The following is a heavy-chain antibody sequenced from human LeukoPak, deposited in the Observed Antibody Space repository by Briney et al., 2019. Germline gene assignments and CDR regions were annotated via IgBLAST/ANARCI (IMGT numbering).Heavy chain of an antibody. V-gene: IGHV3-23*01. J-gene: IGHJ4*02. CDR2: TSADGGSS. CDR3: ASPDTPRAVSHSGAWYYFDY. Sequence: PGGSLRLSSAASRFSFCTYAMSWVPPGPGQGLEWGLVTSADGGSSAYTYPVKGQFTISRDNSKNTLYLQMNSLRPEDTAIYHGASPDTPRAVSHSGAWYYFDYWGQGTLVTVSS. CDR1: RFSFCTYA. D-gene: IGHD6-13*01.